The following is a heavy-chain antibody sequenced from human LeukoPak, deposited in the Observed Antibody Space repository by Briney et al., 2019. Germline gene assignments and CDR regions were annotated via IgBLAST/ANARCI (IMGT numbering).Heavy chain of an antibody. CDR1: GFTFSDYY. D-gene: IGHD6-13*01. CDR3: AKRAKLGHYFDY. J-gene: IGHJ4*02. V-gene: IGHV3-11*01. CDR2: ISSSGSTI. Sequence: GGSLRLSCAASGFTFSDYYMSWIRQAPGKGLEWVSYISSSGSTIYYADSVKGRFTISRDNAKNSLYLQMNSLRAEDTAVYYCAKRAKLGHYFDYWGQGTLVTVSS.